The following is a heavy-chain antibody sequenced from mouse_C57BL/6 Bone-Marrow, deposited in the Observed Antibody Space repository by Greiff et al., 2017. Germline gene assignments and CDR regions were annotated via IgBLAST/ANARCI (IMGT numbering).Heavy chain of an antibody. J-gene: IGHJ1*03. Sequence: QVQLQQPGAELVMPGASVKLSCKASGYTFTSYWMHWVKQRPGQGLEWIGEIDPSDSYTNYNQKFKGKSTLTVDKSSSTAYMQLSSLTSEDSAVYDCARDDGSGYSWYFDVWGTGTTVTVSS. V-gene: IGHV1-69*01. CDR1: GYTFTSYW. CDR3: ARDDGSGYSWYFDV. CDR2: IDPSDSYT. D-gene: IGHD1-1*01.